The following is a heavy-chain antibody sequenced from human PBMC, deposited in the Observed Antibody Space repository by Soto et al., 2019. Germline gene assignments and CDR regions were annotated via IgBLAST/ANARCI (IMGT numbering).Heavy chain of an antibody. Sequence: QVHLVESGGGVVQPGRSLRLSCAASGFTFTSFGIHWVRQAPGKGLEWVAVISYDGIDENYADSVKGRFSISRDKSKNTVYLQMSSLRGEDTAVYYCAKDLREMATKTPDYWGQGTLVTVSS. CDR2: ISYDGIDE. V-gene: IGHV3-30*18. CDR3: AKDLREMATKTPDY. CDR1: GFTFTSFG. J-gene: IGHJ4*02. D-gene: IGHD5-12*01.